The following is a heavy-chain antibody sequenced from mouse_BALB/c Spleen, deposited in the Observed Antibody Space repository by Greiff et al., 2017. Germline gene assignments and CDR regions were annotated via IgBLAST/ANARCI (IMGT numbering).Heavy chain of an antibody. CDR3: ARSWEGYFVY. Sequence: EVQVVESGGGLVQPGGSRKLSCAASGFTFSSLGMHWVRQAPEKGLEWVAYISSGSSTIYDADTVKGRFTISRDNPKNTLFLQMTSLRSEDTAMNYCARSWEGYFVYWGQGTTLTVSS. J-gene: IGHJ2*01. CDR1: GFTFSSLG. CDR2: ISSGSSTI. D-gene: IGHD4-1*01. V-gene: IGHV5-17*02.